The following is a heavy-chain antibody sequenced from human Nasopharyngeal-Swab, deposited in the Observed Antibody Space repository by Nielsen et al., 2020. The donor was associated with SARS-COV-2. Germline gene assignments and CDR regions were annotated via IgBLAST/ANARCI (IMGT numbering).Heavy chain of an antibody. CDR2: INHSGST. J-gene: IGHJ6*02. D-gene: IGHD5-18*01. CDR3: ARGAGGELWLGYYYGMDV. CDR1: GGSFSGYY. V-gene: IGHV4-34*01. Sequence: SETLSLTCAVYGGSFSGYYWSWIRQPPGKGLEWIEEINHSGSTNYNPSLKSRVTISVDTSKNQFSLKLSSVTAADTAVYYCARGAGGELWLGYYYGMDVWGQGTTVTVSS.